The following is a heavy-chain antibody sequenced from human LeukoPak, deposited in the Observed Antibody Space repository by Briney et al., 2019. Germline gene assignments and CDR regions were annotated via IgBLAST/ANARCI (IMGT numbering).Heavy chain of an antibody. J-gene: IGHJ4*02. V-gene: IGHV5-51*03. CDR2: IYPGDSDT. CDR1: GYSFTSYW. CDR3: ARSGDFWSGYYNYYFDY. Sequence: KPGESLKISCKGSGYSFTSYWIGWVRQMPGKGLEWMGIIYPGDSDTRYSPSFQGQVTISADKSLSTAYLQWSSLKASDTAMYYCARSGDFWSGYYNYYFDYWGQGTLVTVSS. D-gene: IGHD3-3*01.